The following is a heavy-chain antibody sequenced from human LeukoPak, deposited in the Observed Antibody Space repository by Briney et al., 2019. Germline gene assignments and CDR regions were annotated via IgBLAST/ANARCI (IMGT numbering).Heavy chain of an antibody. V-gene: IGHV4-59*08. D-gene: IGHD3-10*01. CDR1: GGSISSYY. CDR2: IYDSAST. Sequence: SETLSLTCTVSGGSISSYYCSWIRQPPGKGLEGIGYIYDSASTNYNPYLKSRFTISVDKSQYQFSLKLSSATAADTAVYYCATRPDGSGLGFDYWGQGTVVSDSS. J-gene: IGHJ4*02. CDR3: ATRPDGSGLGFDY.